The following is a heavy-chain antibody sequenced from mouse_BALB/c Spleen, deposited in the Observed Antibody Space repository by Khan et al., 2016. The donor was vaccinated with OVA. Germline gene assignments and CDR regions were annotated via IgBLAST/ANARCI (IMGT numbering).Heavy chain of an antibody. CDR1: EFSLSSYG. D-gene: IGHD1-1*01. CDR3: ARALYYGAWFAY. CDR2: IWAGGST. V-gene: IGHV2-9*02. Sequence: VQLQESGPGLVAPSQTLSITCTVSEFSLSSYGVHWVRQPPGKGLEWLGVIWAGGSTNHNSALMSRLSISKDNSKSQVFLKMNSLQTDDTAMYYCARALYYGAWFAYWGQGTLVTVSA. J-gene: IGHJ3*01.